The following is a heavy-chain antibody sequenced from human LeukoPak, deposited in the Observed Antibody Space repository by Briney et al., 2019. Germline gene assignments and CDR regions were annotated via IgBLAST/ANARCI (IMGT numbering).Heavy chain of an antibody. CDR3: ARDNSGYDRLDY. Sequence: SQTLSLTCTVSGGSISSGDYYWSWIRQPPVKGLEWIGYIYYSGSTYYNPSLKSRVTISVDTSKNQFSLKLSSVTAADTAVYYCARDNSGYDRLDYWGQGTLVTVSS. CDR2: IYYSGST. D-gene: IGHD5-12*01. V-gene: IGHV4-30-4*01. J-gene: IGHJ4*02. CDR1: GGSISSGDYY.